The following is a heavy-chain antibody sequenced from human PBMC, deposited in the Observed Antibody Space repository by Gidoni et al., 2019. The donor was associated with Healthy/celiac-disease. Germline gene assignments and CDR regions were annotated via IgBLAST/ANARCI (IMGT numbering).Heavy chain of an antibody. D-gene: IGHD3-22*01. CDR2: IYDSGST. Sequence: QLQLQESGPGLVKPSETLSLTCTVSGGSISSSSYYWCWIRQPPGKGREWIGSIYDSGSTYYNPSLKSRVTISVDTSKNQFSLKLSSVTAADTAVYYCARPSSGELGWLQSGAFDIWGQGTMVTVSS. CDR1: GGSISSSSYY. J-gene: IGHJ3*02. V-gene: IGHV4-39*01. CDR3: ARPSSGELGWLQSGAFDI.